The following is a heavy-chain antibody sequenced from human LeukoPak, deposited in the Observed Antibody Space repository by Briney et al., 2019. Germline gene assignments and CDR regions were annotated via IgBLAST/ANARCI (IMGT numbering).Heavy chain of an antibody. CDR2: IYTSGST. Sequence: SETLSLTCTVSGGSISSYYWSWIRQPAGKGLEWIGRIYTSGSTNYNPSLKSRVTISVDMSKNQFSLKLNSVTAADTALYYCARIGSSGYYDRNAFDIWGQGTMDTVSS. J-gene: IGHJ3*02. D-gene: IGHD3-22*01. V-gene: IGHV4-4*07. CDR1: GGSISSYY. CDR3: ARIGSSGYYDRNAFDI.